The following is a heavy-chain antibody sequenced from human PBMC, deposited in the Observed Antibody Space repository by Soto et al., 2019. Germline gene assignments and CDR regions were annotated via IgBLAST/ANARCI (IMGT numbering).Heavy chain of an antibody. CDR2: MNPNSGNT. D-gene: IGHD5-18*01. J-gene: IGHJ4*02. V-gene: IGHV1-8*01. CDR1: GYTFTSYD. Sequence: QVQLVQSGAEVKKPGASVKVSCKASGYTFTSYDINWVRQATGQGLEWMGWMNPNSGNTGYAQKFQGRVTMPRNTDVSTVYMDLSSLRSLCTAVYYCAPVDTAIIMAFDYCGQRTLVNVSS. CDR3: APVDTAIIMAFDY.